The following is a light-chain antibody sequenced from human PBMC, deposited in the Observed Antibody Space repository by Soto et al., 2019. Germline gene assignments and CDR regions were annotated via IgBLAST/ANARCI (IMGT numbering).Light chain of an antibody. CDR1: QSINNY. CDR3: XXXXTTRA. Sequence: DIQMTQSPSSLSASVGDRVTITCRASQSINNYLSWYQQKPGKAPKLLIYAASSLQGGVPSRFSGSGSGTDFTLTISSLQPXXXXXXXXXXXXTTRAFGPGTKVDIK. CDR2: AAS. V-gene: IGKV1-39*01. J-gene: IGKJ3*01.